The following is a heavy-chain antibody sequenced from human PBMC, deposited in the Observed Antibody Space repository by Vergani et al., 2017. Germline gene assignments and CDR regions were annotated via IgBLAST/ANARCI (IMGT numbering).Heavy chain of an antibody. V-gene: IGHV1-69*01. CDR3: ARHDYGGNSGFDY. CDR2: IIPIFGTA. Sequence: QVQLVQSGAEVKKPGSSVKVSCKASGGTFSSYAISGVRQAPGQELEWMGGIIPIFGTANYAQKFQGRVTITADESTSTAYMALSSLRSEDTAVYYCARHDYGGNSGFDYWGQGTLVIVSS. CDR1: GGTFSSYA. D-gene: IGHD4-23*01. J-gene: IGHJ4*02.